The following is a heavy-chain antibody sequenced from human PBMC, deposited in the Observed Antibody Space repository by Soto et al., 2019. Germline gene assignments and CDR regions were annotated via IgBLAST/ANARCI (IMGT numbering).Heavy chain of an antibody. V-gene: IGHV3-53*01. CDR1: GFTVSSNS. CDR3: ARGPFDRSAVDV. Sequence: GGSLRLSCAASGFTVSSNSMSWVRQAPGKGLEWVSITYGGGSTYYADSVKGRFTISRDNSKNTLYLQINSLRADDTAVYFCARGPFDRSAVDVWGRGTTVTVSS. D-gene: IGHD3-22*01. CDR2: TYGGGST. J-gene: IGHJ6*02.